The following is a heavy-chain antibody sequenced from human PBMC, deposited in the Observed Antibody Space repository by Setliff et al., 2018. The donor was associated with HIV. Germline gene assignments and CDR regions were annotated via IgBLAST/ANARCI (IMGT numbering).Heavy chain of an antibody. CDR3: ARGLAYCGGDCYPDSDYYYYYGIDV. J-gene: IGHJ6*02. CDR2: IIPIFGTA. CDR1: GGTFSSYA. V-gene: IGHV1-69*13. D-gene: IGHD2-21*02. Sequence: GASVKVSCKPSGGTFSSYAISWVRQAPGQGLEWMGGIIPIFGTANYAQKFQGRVTITADESTSTAYMELSSLRSEDTAVYYCARGLAYCGGDCYPDSDYYYYYGIDVWGQGTTVTVSS.